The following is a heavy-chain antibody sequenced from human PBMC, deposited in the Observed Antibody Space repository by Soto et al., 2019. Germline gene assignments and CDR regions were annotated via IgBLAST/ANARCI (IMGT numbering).Heavy chain of an antibody. Sequence: QVQLQESGPGLVKPSGTLSLTCDVSGASTSSGDWWSWVRQPPGQGLEWIGEIYHSGATNYNPSLESRVTMAVDKSKNQFPMKLTSVTAADTAVYYCARMGSPVTTNRLDYWGQGTLVAVSS. D-gene: IGHD4-17*01. CDR2: IYHSGAT. V-gene: IGHV4-4*02. CDR3: ARMGSPVTTNRLDY. CDR1: GASTSSGDW. J-gene: IGHJ4*02.